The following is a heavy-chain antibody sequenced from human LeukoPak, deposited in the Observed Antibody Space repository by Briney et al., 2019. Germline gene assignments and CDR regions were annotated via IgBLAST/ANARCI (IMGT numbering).Heavy chain of an antibody. CDR3: ARDWDY. Sequence: GGSLRLSCAASGFTFSSYAMHWVRQAPGKGLEWVAVISYDGSNKYYADSVKGRFTISRDNSKNTLYLRMNSLRAEDTAVYYCARDWDYWGQGTLVTVSS. J-gene: IGHJ4*02. CDR2: ISYDGSNK. CDR1: GFTFSSYA. V-gene: IGHV3-30-3*01.